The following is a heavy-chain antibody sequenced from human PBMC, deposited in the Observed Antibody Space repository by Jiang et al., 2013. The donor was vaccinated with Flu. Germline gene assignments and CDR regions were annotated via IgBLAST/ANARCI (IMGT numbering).Heavy chain of an antibody. V-gene: IGHV6-1*01. Sequence: QTLSLTVVPSPGTVSLIKMLLGTGSGSPPSRGLEWLGRTYYRSKWYYEQALSVKSRITVNPDTSKNQFSLQLNSMTPEDTAVYYXARMNYYGSGSYRPYWFDAWGQGTLVTSPQ. J-gene: IGHJ5*02. D-gene: IGHD3-10*01. CDR1: GTVSLIKMLL. CDR3: ARMNYYGSGSYRPYWFDA. CDR2: TYYRSKWYY.